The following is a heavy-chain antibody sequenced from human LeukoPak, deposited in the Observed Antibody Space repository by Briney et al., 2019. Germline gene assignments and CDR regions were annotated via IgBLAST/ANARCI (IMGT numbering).Heavy chain of an antibody. CDR1: GCTFSSYA. D-gene: IGHD2-15*01. Sequence: GRSLRLSCAGSGCTFSSYAMHWVRQAPGKGLEWVAVISYDGSNKYYADSVKGRFTISRDNSKNTLYLQMNSLRAEDTAVYYCARDPGRVVAALDYWGQGTLVTVSS. CDR2: ISYDGSNK. J-gene: IGHJ4*02. CDR3: ARDPGRVVAALDY. V-gene: IGHV3-30*04.